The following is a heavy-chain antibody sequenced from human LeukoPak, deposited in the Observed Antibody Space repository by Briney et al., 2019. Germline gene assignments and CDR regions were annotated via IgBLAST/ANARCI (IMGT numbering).Heavy chain of an antibody. CDR3: ARGGSWFDP. J-gene: IGHJ5*02. CDR1: GYSISNNFY. D-gene: IGHD1-26*01. V-gene: IGHV4-38-2*02. CDR2: INHSGST. Sequence: PSETLSLTCTVSGYSISNNFYWAWIRQSPGKGLEWIVSINHSGSTNYNPSLKSRVTISVDTSKNQFSLKLSSVTAADTAVYYCARGGSWFDPWGQGTLVTVSS.